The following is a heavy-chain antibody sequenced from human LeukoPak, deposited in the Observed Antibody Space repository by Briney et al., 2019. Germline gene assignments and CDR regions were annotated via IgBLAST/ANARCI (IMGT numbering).Heavy chain of an antibody. V-gene: IGHV3-21*04. CDR1: GFTFSSYS. CDR2: ISSSSSYI. J-gene: IGHJ6*02. Sequence: GGSLRLSCAASGFTFSSYSTNWVRQAPGKGLEWVSSISSSSSYIYYADSVTGRFTISRDNAKNSLYLQMNSLRAEDTAVYYCARDREYYDILTGYFPYYYSMDVWGQGSTVTVS. D-gene: IGHD3-9*01. CDR3: ARDREYYDILTGYFPYYYSMDV.